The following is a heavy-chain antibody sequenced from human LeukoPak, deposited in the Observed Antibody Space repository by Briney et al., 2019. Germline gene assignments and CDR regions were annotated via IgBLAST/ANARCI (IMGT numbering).Heavy chain of an antibody. CDR3: ARGTAAAANRNWFDS. CDR1: GFMFSRYA. CDR2: ITETGAGT. J-gene: IGHJ5*01. Sequence: GGSLRLSCAASGFMFSRYAMIWVRQTPGKGLEWVSAITETGAGTYYADSVKGRFTMSRDDSRNTVYLQMDSLRAEDTAVYFCARGTAAAANRNWFDSWGQGTLVTVSS. V-gene: IGHV3-23*01. D-gene: IGHD6-13*01.